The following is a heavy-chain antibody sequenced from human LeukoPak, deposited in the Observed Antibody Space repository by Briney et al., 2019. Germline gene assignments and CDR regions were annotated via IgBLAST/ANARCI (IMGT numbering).Heavy chain of an antibody. J-gene: IGHJ6*02. V-gene: IGHV3-53*01. CDR3: ARGETFYGDYNYYGMDV. CDR1: GFTVSSNY. D-gene: IGHD4-17*01. CDR2: IYSDGST. Sequence: QSGGSLRLSCAASGFTVSSNYMSWVRQAPGKGLEWVSVIYSDGSTYYADSVKGRFTISRDNSKNTLYLQMSSLRAEDTAVYYCARGETFYGDYNYYGMDVWGQGTTVTVSS.